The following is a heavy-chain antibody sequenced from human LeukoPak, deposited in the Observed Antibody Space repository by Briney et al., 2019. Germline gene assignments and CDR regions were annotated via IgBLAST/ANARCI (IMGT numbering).Heavy chain of an antibody. D-gene: IGHD6-6*01. V-gene: IGHV1-2*02. CDR3: ARVHRPTRFCWFDP. J-gene: IGHJ5*02. CDR1: GYTFTGYY. Sequence: ASVKVSCKASGYTFTGYYMHWVRQAPGQGLEWMGWINPNSGGTNYAQKFQGRVTMTRGTSISTAYMELSRLRSDDTAVYYCARVHRPTRFCWFDPWGQGTLVTVSS. CDR2: INPNSGGT.